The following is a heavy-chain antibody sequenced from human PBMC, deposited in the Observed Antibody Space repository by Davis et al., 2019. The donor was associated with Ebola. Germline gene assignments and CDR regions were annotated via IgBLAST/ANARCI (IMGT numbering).Heavy chain of an antibody. Sequence: GESLKISCAASGFTFSSYSMNWVRQAPGKGLEWVSSISSSSSYIYYADSVKGRFTISRDNAKNSLYLQMNSLRAEDTAVYYCARDRLELLCGWFDSWGQGTLVTVSS. CDR3: ARDRLELLCGWFDS. CDR1: GFTFSSYS. J-gene: IGHJ5*01. CDR2: ISSSSSYI. D-gene: IGHD1-7*01. V-gene: IGHV3-21*01.